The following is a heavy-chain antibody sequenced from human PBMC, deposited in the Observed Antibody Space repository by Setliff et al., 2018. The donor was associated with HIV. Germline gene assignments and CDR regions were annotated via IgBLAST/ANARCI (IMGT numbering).Heavy chain of an antibody. CDR2: INPSGGST. CDR1: GYTFTSYY. Sequence: SVTVSCPASGYTFTSYYMHWVRQAPGQGLEWMGIINPSGGSTSYAQKFQGRVTMTRDTSTSTVYMELSSLRSEDTAVYYCARDQVYWQQLLFDYWGQGTLVTSPQ. CDR3: ARDQVYWQQLLFDY. V-gene: IGHV1-46*01. J-gene: IGHJ4*02. D-gene: IGHD6-13*01.